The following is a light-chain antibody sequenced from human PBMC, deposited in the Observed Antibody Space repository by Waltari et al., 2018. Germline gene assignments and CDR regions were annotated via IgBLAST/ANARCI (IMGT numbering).Light chain of an antibody. J-gene: IGKJ2*01. CDR2: DAS. CDR1: QSISKY. V-gene: IGKV3-11*01. Sequence: EIVLTQSPATLSLSPGEKATLSCRASQSISKYLAWYQQKPGQAPRLLIYDASNRPTDIPARFSGCGSGTDFTLTISSLEPEDFAVYYCQQRSSWPFMYTFGQGTKLEIK. CDR3: QQRSSWPFMYT.